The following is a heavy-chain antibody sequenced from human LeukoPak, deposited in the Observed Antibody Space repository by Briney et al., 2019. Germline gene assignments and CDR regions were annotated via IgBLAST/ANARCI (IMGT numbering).Heavy chain of an antibody. CDR1: GGSISSYY. D-gene: IGHD1-26*01. CDR3: ARTMEWELGYFDY. Sequence: PPETLSLTCTVSGGSISSYYWSWIRQPPGKGLEWIGYIYYSGSTNYNPSLKSRVTISVDTSKNQFSLKLSSVTAADTAVYYCARTMEWELGYFDYWGQGTLVTVSS. CDR2: IYYSGST. V-gene: IGHV4-59*01. J-gene: IGHJ4*02.